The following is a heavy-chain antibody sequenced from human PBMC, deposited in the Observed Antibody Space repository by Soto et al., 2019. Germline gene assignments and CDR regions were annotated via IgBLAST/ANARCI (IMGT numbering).Heavy chain of an antibody. D-gene: IGHD2-2*01. CDR1: GFTLSNYW. V-gene: IGHV3-74*01. CDR2: ISSDGSST. CDR3: ARVPYFSSSSCYSDFTS. Sequence: PGGSLRLSCAASGFTLSNYWMHWARQAPGKGLVWVSRISSDGSSTNYADSVKGRFTISRDNAKNTLHLQMNSLRAEDTAVYYCARVPYFSSSSCYSDFTSWGQGT. J-gene: IGHJ4*02.